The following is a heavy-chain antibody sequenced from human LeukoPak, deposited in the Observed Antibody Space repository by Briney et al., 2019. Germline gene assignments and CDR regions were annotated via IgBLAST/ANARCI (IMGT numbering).Heavy chain of an antibody. J-gene: IGHJ4*02. D-gene: IGHD3-10*01. CDR2: INPNSGGT. V-gene: IGHV1-2*02. CDR1: GFTFNAYY. CDR3: ARGRGSGKLDY. Sequence: ASVKVSCKASGFTFNAYYIHWVRQAPGQGLEWMGWINPNSGGTNYAQKFQGRVTMTRDTSISTAYMELSRLRSDDTAVYYCARGRGSGKLDYWGQGTLVTVSS.